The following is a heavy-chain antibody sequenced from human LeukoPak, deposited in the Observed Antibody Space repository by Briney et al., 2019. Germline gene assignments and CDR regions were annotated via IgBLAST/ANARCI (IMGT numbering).Heavy chain of an antibody. J-gene: IGHJ6*03. V-gene: IGHV4-34*01. Sequence: SETLSLTCAVYGGSFSGYYWSWIRQPPGKGLEWIGEINHSENTNYNPSLKSRVTISEDTSKKQFSLKLSSVTAADTAVYYCARGIGGYSGYGYYHYYYMDVWGKGTTVTVSS. CDR1: GGSFSGYY. D-gene: IGHD5-12*01. CDR2: INHSENT. CDR3: ARGIGGYSGYGYYHYYYMDV.